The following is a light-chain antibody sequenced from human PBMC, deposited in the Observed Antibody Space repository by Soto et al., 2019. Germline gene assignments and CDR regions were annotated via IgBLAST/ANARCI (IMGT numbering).Light chain of an antibody. V-gene: IGLV2-14*01. CDR2: EVS. CDR1: SSDVGGYNY. Sequence: QSLLTQPASVSVSPGQSITISCTGTSSDVGGYNYVSWYQQHPGRAPKLMISEVSNRPSGVSDRFSGSKSGNTASLTISGLQAEDEADYYCSSYSPSSTPYVFGTGTKVTVL. J-gene: IGLJ1*01. CDR3: SSYSPSSTPYV.